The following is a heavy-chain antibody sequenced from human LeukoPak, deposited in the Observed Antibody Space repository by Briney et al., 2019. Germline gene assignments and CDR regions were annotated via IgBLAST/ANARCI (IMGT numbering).Heavy chain of an antibody. CDR1: GGSINSYY. Sequence: SETLSLTCTVSGGSINSYYWSWIRQPAGKGLEWIGRIYTSGSTNYNPSLKSRVTMSVDTSKDQFSLKLSSVTAADTAVYYCARVFIAAAGIGAFDIWGQGTMVTVSS. D-gene: IGHD6-13*01. V-gene: IGHV4-4*07. CDR3: ARVFIAAAGIGAFDI. J-gene: IGHJ3*02. CDR2: IYTSGST.